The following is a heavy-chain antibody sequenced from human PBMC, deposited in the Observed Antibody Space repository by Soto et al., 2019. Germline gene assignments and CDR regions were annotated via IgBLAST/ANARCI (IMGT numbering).Heavy chain of an antibody. CDR1: GFTFSSYE. Sequence: GGSLRLSCAASGFTFSSYEMNWVRQAPGKGLEWVSYISSSGSTIYYADSVKGRFTISRDNAKNSLYLQMNSLRAEDTAVYYCAREFYDYVWGSYRYPAFDIWGQGTMVTVSS. CDR2: ISSSGSTI. J-gene: IGHJ3*02. V-gene: IGHV3-48*03. D-gene: IGHD3-16*02. CDR3: AREFYDYVWGSYRYPAFDI.